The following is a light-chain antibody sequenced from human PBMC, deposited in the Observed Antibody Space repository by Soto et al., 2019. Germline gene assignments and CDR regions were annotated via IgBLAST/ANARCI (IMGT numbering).Light chain of an antibody. CDR2: GAS. CDR3: QRFGNSPQT. J-gene: IGKJ1*01. CDR1: KSLTKSS. V-gene: IGKV3-20*01. Sequence: EIVLTQSPGTLSLSPGERATLSCRATKSLTKSSFPPVVAETWPGSQAPRLLTSGASTRATGIPDRFSGSGSGTDLTLTTSRLEPEDFALYYRQRFGNSPQTFGQGTKVVI.